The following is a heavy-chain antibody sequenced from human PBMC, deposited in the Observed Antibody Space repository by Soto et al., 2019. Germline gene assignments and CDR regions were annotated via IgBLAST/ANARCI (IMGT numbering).Heavy chain of an antibody. CDR3: ARDRGTTYYYGSRDSNDGMDV. J-gene: IGHJ6*02. Sequence: GGSLRLSCAASGFTFSSYEMNWVRQAPGKGLEWVSYISSSGSTIYYAGSVKGRFTISRDNAKNSLYLQMNSLRAEDTAVYYCARDRGTTYYYGSRDSNDGMDVWGQGTTVTVSS. D-gene: IGHD3-10*01. V-gene: IGHV3-48*03. CDR1: GFTFSSYE. CDR2: ISSSGSTI.